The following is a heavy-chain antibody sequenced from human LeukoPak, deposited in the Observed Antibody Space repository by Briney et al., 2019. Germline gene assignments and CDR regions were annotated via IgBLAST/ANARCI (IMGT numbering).Heavy chain of an antibody. Sequence: ASVKVSCKASNYTFSDYDVTWVRQAPGQGLKWMGWVSKYTGNADYAPKFQGRVSMTTDTSTRTAYMELRSLRPDDTAVYFCAREDDRSFGAYDCWGQGTLVTVSS. D-gene: IGHD4-17*01. V-gene: IGHV1-18*01. CDR3: AREDDRSFGAYDC. J-gene: IGHJ4*02. CDR2: VSKYTGNA. CDR1: NYTFSDYD.